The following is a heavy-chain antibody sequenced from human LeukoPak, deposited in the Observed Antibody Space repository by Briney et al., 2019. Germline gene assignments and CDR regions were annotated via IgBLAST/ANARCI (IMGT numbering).Heavy chain of an antibody. V-gene: IGHV1-69*05. Sequence: GSSVKVSCKASGGTFSSYAISWVRQAPGQGLEWMGGIIPIFGTANYAQKFQGRVTITTDESTSTAYMELSSLRSEDTAVYYCARDRGYQLLNYYMDVWGKGTTVTVSS. CDR3: ARDRGYQLLNYYMDV. CDR1: GGTFSSYA. J-gene: IGHJ6*03. D-gene: IGHD2-2*01. CDR2: IIPIFGTA.